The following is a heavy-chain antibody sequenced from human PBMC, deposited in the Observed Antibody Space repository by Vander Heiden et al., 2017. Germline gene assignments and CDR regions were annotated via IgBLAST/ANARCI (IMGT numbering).Heavy chain of an antibody. D-gene: IGHD1-26*01. CDR2: IDPSDSYT. V-gene: IGHV5-10-1*03. CDR1: GYTFRHYW. Sequence: DVQLVPSGAEVKKPGESLQISRKGSGYTFRHYWINWVRQKPGKGLEWLGRIDPSDSYTNHSPSFQGHVTISVDNSISTAYLQWGSLKASDSGMYFCARLSANYYGTDWHFDLWGRGTLVTVSS. J-gene: IGHJ2*01. CDR3: ARLSANYYGTDWHFDL.